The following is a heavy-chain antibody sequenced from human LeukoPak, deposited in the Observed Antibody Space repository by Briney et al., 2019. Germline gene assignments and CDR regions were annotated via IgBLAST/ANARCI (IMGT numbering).Heavy chain of an antibody. CDR1: GYSISSGYY. J-gene: IGHJ6*03. Sequence: PSETLSLTCTVSGYSISSGYYWGWIRQPPGKGLEWIGSIYHSGSTYYNPSLKSRVTISVDTSKNQFSLKLTSVTAADTAVFYCARLYARFAYYYMDVWGKGTTVTVSS. V-gene: IGHV4-38-2*02. D-gene: IGHD2-8*01. CDR3: ARLYARFAYYYMDV. CDR2: IYHSGST.